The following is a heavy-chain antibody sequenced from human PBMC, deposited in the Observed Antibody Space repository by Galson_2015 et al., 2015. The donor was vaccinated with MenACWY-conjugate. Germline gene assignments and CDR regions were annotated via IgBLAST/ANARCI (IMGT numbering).Heavy chain of an antibody. CDR2: IYSGGST. J-gene: IGHJ4*02. Sequence: SLRLSCAASGFTVSSNYMSWVRQAPGKGLEWVSVIYSGGSTYYADSVKGRFTISRDNSKNTLYLQMNSLRAEDTAVYYCARLFFGGYDSSGYPHFDYWGQGTLVTVSS. V-gene: IGHV3-53*01. CDR1: GFTVSSNY. CDR3: ARLFFGGYDSSGYPHFDY. D-gene: IGHD3-22*01.